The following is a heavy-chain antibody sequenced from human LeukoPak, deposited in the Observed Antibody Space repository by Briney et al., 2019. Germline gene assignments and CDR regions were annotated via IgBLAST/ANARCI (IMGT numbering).Heavy chain of an antibody. D-gene: IGHD2-8*01. CDR2: ISSSGSYI. J-gene: IGHJ6*02. CDR1: GFTFSSYS. Sequence: GGSLRLSCAASGFTFSSYSMNWVRQAPGKGLEWVSSISSSGSYIYYADSVKGRFTISRDNAKNSLYLQMNSLRAEDTAVYYCARTLYGLGDYGMDVWGQGTTVTVSS. V-gene: IGHV3-21*01. CDR3: ARTLYGLGDYGMDV.